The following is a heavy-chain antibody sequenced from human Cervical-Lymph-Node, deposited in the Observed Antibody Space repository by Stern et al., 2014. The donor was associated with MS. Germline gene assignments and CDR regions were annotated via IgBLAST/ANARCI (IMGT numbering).Heavy chain of an antibody. CDR2: SHPWKGYT. D-gene: IGHD1-26*01. J-gene: IGHJ4*02. CDR3: GGGGGYDN. V-gene: IGHV1-2*06. Sequence: QVQLVESGAEVKKPGASVKVSCKASGYTFIAYYLHWVRQAPGQGLGGRGQSHPWKGYTSPAQKFRGRVTMTRDPSISTAYRGLSSLRSADPAFYYCGGGGGYDNWGQGTLVTVSS. CDR1: GYTFIAYY.